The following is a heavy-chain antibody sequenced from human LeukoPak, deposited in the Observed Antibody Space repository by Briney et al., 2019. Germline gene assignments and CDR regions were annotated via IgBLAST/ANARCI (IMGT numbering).Heavy chain of an antibody. D-gene: IGHD2-2*01. V-gene: IGHV1-46*01. CDR1: GYTFTSYY. Sequence: ASVKVSCKASGYTFTSYYMHWVRQAPGQGLEWMGIINPSGGSTSYAQKFQGRVTMTRDTSTSTVYMELSSLRSEDTAVYYCARGNRWVVPAAIVVDNWFDPWGQGTLVTVSS. CDR3: ARGNRWVVPAAIVVDNWFDP. J-gene: IGHJ5*02. CDR2: INPSGGST.